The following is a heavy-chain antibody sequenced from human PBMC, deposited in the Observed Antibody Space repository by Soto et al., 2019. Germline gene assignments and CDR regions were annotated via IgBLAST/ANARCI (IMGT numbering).Heavy chain of an antibody. J-gene: IGHJ5*02. D-gene: IGHD6-19*01. CDR3: ARDMYSSDYFVKWFEP. V-gene: IGHV3-30*04. CDR1: GFSFSSYA. Sequence: ESGEGVVQPGRSLRLSCTASGFSFSSYAMYWFRQPPGKGLEWVAVISKDGMNKNYADSVKGRVTVSRDNANYSLDLQLNSLRGEDTAMYYCARDMYSSDYFVKWFEPWGQGTLVTVSS. CDR2: ISKDGMNK.